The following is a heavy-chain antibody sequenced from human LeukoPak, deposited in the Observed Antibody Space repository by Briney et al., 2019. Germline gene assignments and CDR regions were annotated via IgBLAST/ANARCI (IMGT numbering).Heavy chain of an antibody. CDR2: IYYSGST. V-gene: IGHV4-39*01. CDR3: ARLYTSRWYPDY. Sequence: SETLSLTCTVSGGSISRSSYYWGWIRQPPGKGLEWIGTIYYSGSTYYNPSLKSRVTISVDTSKNQFSLKLSSVTAADTAVYYCARLYTSRWYPDYWGQGTLVTVSS. J-gene: IGHJ4*02. CDR1: GGSISRSSYY. D-gene: IGHD6-19*01.